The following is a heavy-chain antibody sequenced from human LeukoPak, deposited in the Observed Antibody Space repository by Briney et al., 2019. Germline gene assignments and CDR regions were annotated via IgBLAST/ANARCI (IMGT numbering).Heavy chain of an antibody. J-gene: IGHJ4*02. D-gene: IGHD6-19*01. Sequence: GGSLRLSCAAPGFTFSSYAMSWVPQAPGKGLEWVSSISGSGGYTYYADSVKGRFTISRDNSKNTLYLQMNSLRAEDTAVYYCAKGSHSSAWYYFDYWGRGTLVTVSS. CDR3: AKGSHSSAWYYFDY. V-gene: IGHV3-23*01. CDR2: ISGSGGYT. CDR1: GFTFSSYA.